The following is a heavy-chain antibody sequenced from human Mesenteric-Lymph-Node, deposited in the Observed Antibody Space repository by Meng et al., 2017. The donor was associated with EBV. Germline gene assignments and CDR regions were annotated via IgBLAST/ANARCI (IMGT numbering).Heavy chain of an antibody. CDR2: INPNSGGT. J-gene: IGHJ5*02. CDR3: VRDHRTLTGSLDP. CDR1: GYSFTSHG. Sequence: QVQLVQSGAEVKKPGASVKVSCKASGYSFTSHGITWVRQAPGQGLEWMGRINPNSGGTNYAEKFQDRVTMTRDTSISTVYMELSGLRSDDTAVYYCVRDHRTLTGSLDPWGQGTLVTVSS. V-gene: IGHV1-2*06. D-gene: IGHD3-9*01.